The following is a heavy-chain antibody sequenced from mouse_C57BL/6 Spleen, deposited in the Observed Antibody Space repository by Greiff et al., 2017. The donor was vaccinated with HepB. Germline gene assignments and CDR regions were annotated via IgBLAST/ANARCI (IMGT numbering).Heavy chain of an antibody. D-gene: IGHD2-4*01. CDR2: IYPGDGDT. CDR3: ARDYDGIYYAMDY. J-gene: IGHJ4*01. CDR1: GYAFSSSW. Sequence: VQLQQSGPELVKPGDSVKISCKASGYAFSSSWMNWVKQRPGKGLEWIGRIYPGDGDTNYNGKFKGKATLTADKSSSTAYMQLSSLTSEDSAVYFCARDYDGIYYAMDYWGQGTSVTVSS. V-gene: IGHV1-82*01.